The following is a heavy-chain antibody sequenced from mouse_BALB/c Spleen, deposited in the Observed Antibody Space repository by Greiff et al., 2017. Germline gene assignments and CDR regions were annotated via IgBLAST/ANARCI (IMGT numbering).Heavy chain of an antibody. CDR3: ARTPYDYDGGFAY. J-gene: IGHJ3*01. CDR1: GFSLTSYG. D-gene: IGHD2-4*01. V-gene: IGHV2-2*02. CDR2: IWSGGST. Sequence: VQGVESGPGLVQPSQSLSITCTVSGFSLTSYGVHWVRQSPGKGLEWLGVIWSGGSTDYNAAFISRLSISKDNSKSQVFFKMNSLQANDTAIYYCARTPYDYDGGFAYWGQGTLVTVSA.